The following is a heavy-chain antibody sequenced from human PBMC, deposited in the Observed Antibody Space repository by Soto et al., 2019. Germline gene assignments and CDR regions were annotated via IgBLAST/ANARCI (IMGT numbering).Heavy chain of an antibody. V-gene: IGHV3-64*01. J-gene: IGHJ4*02. Sequence: EVQLAESGGGMVQPGGSLRLSCVASGFTFSSYDMHWVRQAPGKGLEYVSSISSNGGTTYYGNSVKGRFTISRDNSKXXXXXXXXXXXXXXXXXXYCVRRXXXNYDYWGQGTLVTVSS. CDR3: VRRXXXNYDY. CDR2: ISSNGGTT. D-gene: IGHD1-7*01. CDR1: GFTFSSYD.